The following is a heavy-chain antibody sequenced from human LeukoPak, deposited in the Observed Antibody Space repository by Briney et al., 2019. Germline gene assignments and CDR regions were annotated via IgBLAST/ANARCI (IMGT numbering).Heavy chain of an antibody. D-gene: IGHD3-10*01. J-gene: IGHJ4*02. CDR3: ARNITMVDSYSFDY. V-gene: IGHV4-38-2*01. CDR2: IYQSGST. Sequence: SETLSLTCAVSGYSISSDYYWGWTRQPPGKGLEWIGSIYQSGSTHYNPSLKSRVTISVDTSKNQFSLKLNSVTAADTAVYYCARNITMVDSYSFDYWGQGTLVTVSS. CDR1: GYSISSDYY.